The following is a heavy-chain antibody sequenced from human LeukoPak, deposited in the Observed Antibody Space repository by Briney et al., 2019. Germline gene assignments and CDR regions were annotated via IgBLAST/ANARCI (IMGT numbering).Heavy chain of an antibody. Sequence: GGSMRLSCAASGFTFSGSAMHWVRQASGKGLEWVGRIKSKVNNYATTYAASVKGRFTISRDDSKNTAYLQMNSLKTEDTAVYYCSSSHDYGDSAGYWGQGTLVTVSS. CDR3: SSSHDYGDSAGY. CDR1: GFTFSGSA. CDR2: IKSKVNNYAT. D-gene: IGHD4-17*01. J-gene: IGHJ4*02. V-gene: IGHV3-73*01.